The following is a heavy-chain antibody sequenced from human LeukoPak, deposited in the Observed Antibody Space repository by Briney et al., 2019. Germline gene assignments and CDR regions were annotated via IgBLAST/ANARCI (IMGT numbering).Heavy chain of an antibody. CDR1: GGSISSYY. CDR2: IYYSGST. Sequence: SETLSLTCTVSGGSISSYYWSWIRQPPGKGLEWIGYIYYSGSTNYNPSLKSRVTISVDTSKNQFSLKLSSVTAADTAVYYCARDAPYYYDSSPFRGYFDYWGQGTLVTVSS. V-gene: IGHV4-59*01. D-gene: IGHD3-22*01. CDR3: ARDAPYYYDSSPFRGYFDY. J-gene: IGHJ4*02.